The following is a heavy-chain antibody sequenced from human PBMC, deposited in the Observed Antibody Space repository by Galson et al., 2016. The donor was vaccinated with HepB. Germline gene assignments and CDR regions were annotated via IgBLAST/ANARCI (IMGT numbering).Heavy chain of an antibody. D-gene: IGHD2-15*01. J-gene: IGHJ6*02. Sequence: SLRLSCAASGFTFSNYYMSWIRQAPGKGLEWVSYISSISTHTNYADSVKGRFSISRDNAKNSLYLQMNSLRAEDTAVYYCARGNGRDPRSNGMDVWGQGTVVTVSS. CDR2: ISSISTHT. V-gene: IGHV3-11*05. CDR1: GFTFSNYY. CDR3: ARGNGRDPRSNGMDV.